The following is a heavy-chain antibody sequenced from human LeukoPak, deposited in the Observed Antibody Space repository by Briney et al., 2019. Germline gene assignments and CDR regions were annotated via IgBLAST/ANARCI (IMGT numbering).Heavy chain of an antibody. CDR1: GGSISSYY. Sequence: PSETLSLTCTVSGGSISSYYWSWIRQPPGKGLEWIGYIYYSGSTNYNPSLKSRVTISVDTSKNQFSLKLSSVTAADTAVYYCACVYGSGSPSSWGQGTLVTVSS. V-gene: IGHV4-59*12. CDR3: ACVYGSGSPSS. J-gene: IGHJ5*02. D-gene: IGHD3-10*01. CDR2: IYYSGST.